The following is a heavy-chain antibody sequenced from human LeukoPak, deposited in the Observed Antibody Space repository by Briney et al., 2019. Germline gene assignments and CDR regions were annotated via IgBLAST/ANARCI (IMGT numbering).Heavy chain of an antibody. Sequence: GGSLRLSCAASGFTFSSYAMSWVRQAPGKGLEWVSTISGSSGSTYYADSVKGRFTISRDNAKNSLYLQMNSLRAEDTAVYYCARISGAAAQHFDYWGQGTLVTVSS. D-gene: IGHD6-13*01. CDR2: ISGSSGST. J-gene: IGHJ4*02. V-gene: IGHV3-23*01. CDR3: ARISGAAAQHFDY. CDR1: GFTFSSYA.